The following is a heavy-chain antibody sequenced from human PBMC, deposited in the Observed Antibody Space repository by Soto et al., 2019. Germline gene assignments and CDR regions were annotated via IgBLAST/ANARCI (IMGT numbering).Heavy chain of an antibody. CDR3: AAGNDYGGYNYLGP. D-gene: IGHD4-17*01. J-gene: IGHJ5*02. Sequence: QMQLVQSGPEVKKPGTSVKVSCKASGFTSTSSAIQWVRQARGQRLEWIGWIVGGSSNTNYAQEFQERVTITRDVSTSTAYMELSSLRSEDTGVYYCAAGNDYGGYNYLGPWGQGTLVTVSS. CDR2: IVGGSSNT. V-gene: IGHV1-58*02. CDR1: GFTSTSSA.